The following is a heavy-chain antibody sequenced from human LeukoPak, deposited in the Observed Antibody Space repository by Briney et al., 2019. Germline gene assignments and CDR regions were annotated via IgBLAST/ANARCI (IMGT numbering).Heavy chain of an antibody. J-gene: IGHJ4*02. CDR2: IYHSGST. D-gene: IGHD6-13*01. CDR3: ARVSSSWYFDY. V-gene: IGHV4-39*07. CDR1: GGSISSSSYY. Sequence: SETLSLTCTVSGGSISSSSYYWGWIRQPPGKGLEWIGSIYHSGSTYYNPSLKSRVTISVDRSKNQFSLKLSSVTAADTAVYYCARVSSSWYFDYWGQGTLVTVSS.